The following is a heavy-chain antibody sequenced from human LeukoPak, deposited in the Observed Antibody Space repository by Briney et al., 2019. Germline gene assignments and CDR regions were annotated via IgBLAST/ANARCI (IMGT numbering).Heavy chain of an antibody. CDR2: IKQDGSEK. CDR3: ARDRQGDYMDV. D-gene: IGHD6-6*01. CDR1: GFILKSYW. V-gene: IGHV3-7*01. J-gene: IGHJ6*03. Sequence: GGSLRLSCAASGFILKSYWMSWVRQAPGKGLEWVANIKQDGSEKNYVDSVEGRFIISRDNTKKSLYLQMNGLRAEVTAVYYCARDRQGDYMDVWGKGTTVAVSS.